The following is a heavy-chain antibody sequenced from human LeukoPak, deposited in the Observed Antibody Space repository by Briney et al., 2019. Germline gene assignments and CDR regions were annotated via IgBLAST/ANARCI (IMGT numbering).Heavy chain of an antibody. V-gene: IGHV3-23*01. J-gene: IGHJ3*02. CDR1: GFIFSSYE. D-gene: IGHD6-19*01. CDR3: AKPRGEEWLVGLYDAFDI. CDR2: ISGSDGST. Sequence: GGSLRLSCAASGFIFSSYETNWVRQAPGKGLEWVSVISGSDGSTYYADSVKGRFTISRDNSKNTLYLQMNSLRAEDTAVFYCAKPRGEEWLVGLYDAFDIWGQGTMVTVSS.